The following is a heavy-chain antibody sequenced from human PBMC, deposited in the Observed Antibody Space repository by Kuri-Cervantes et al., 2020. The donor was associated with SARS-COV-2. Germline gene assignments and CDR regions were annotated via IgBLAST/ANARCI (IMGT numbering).Heavy chain of an antibody. CDR1: GGTFSSYA. J-gene: IGHJ5*02. CDR3: ARERSVQQLVQPTFDP. D-gene: IGHD6-6*01. CDR2: IIPILGIA. Sequence: SVKVSCKASGGTFSSYAISWVRQAPGQGLEWMGGIIPILGIANYAQKFQGRVTMTRNTSISTAYMELSSLRSEDTAVYYCARERSVQQLVQPTFDPWGQGTLVTVSS. V-gene: IGHV1-69*10.